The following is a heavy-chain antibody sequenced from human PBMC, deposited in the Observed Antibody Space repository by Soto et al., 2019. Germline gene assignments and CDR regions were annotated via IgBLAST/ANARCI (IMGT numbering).Heavy chain of an antibody. D-gene: IGHD3-10*01. CDR1: GGSISSGGYY. J-gene: IGHJ4*02. Sequence: QVQLQESGPGLVKPSQTLSLTCTVSGGSISSGGYYWSWIRQHPGKGLEWIGYIYYSGSTYYNPSLKSRVTIAVDTSKNQFSLKLSSVTAADTAVYYCARVDYGSGSYLFDYWGQGTLVTVSS. V-gene: IGHV4-31*03. CDR3: ARVDYGSGSYLFDY. CDR2: IYYSGST.